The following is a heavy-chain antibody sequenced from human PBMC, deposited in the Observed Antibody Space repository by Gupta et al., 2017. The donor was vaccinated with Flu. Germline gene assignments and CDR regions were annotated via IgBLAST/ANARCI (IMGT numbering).Heavy chain of an antibody. J-gene: IGHJ4*02. CDR2: ISTTSGHI. Sequence: VRQAPGKGLEWVSSISTTSGHIYYAASVKGRFTISRDNAKNSLYLQMNSLGAEDTALYYCARGYCGGDCYGDWGQGTLVTVSS. V-gene: IGHV3-21*01. CDR3: ARGYCGGDCYGD. D-gene: IGHD2-21*02.